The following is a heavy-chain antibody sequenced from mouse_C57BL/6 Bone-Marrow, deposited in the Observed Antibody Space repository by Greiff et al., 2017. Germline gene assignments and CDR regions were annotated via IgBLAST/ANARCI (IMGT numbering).Heavy chain of an antibody. CDR3: ARSDPLGFAY. V-gene: IGHV1-4*01. Sequence: QVQLQQSGAELARPGASVKMSCKASGYTFTSYTLHWVKQRPGQGLEWIGYINPSSGYTKYNQKFKDKATLTADKSSSTAYIQLSSLTSEDSAVYYCARSDPLGFAYWGQGTLVTVSA. D-gene: IGHD4-1*01. CDR2: INPSSGYT. J-gene: IGHJ3*01. CDR1: GYTFTSYT.